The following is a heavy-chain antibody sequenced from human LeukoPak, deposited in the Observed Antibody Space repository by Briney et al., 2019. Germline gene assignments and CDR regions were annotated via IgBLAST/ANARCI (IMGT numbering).Heavy chain of an antibody. V-gene: IGHV3-33*01. CDR1: GFTFSSYG. Sequence: GGSLRLSCAASGFTFSSYGMHWVRQVPGKGLEWVAVIWYDGSNKYYADSVKGRFTIPRDNSKNTLYLQMNSLRAEDTVVYYCARVGSSSWYGDYWGQGTLVTVSS. J-gene: IGHJ4*02. D-gene: IGHD6-13*01. CDR2: IWYDGSNK. CDR3: ARVGSSSWYGDY.